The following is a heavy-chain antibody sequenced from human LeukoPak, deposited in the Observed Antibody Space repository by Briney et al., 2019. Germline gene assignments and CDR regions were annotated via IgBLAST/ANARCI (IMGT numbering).Heavy chain of an antibody. CDR2: ISSSGGTI. V-gene: IGHV3-48*03. CDR1: GFTFSIYG. CDR3: ARDLSYCTITSCSYYYYGMDV. D-gene: IGHD2-2*01. Sequence: GGSLRPSCSASGFTFSIYGMNWVRQAPGKGLEWVSYISSSGGTIYYADSVKGRFTISRDNAKNSLYLQMNSLRAEDTAVYYCARDLSYCTITSCSYYYYGMDVWGRGTTVTVSS. J-gene: IGHJ6*02.